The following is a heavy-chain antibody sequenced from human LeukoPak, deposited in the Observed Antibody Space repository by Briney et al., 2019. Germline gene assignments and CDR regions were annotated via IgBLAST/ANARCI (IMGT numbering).Heavy chain of an antibody. CDR1: GFTFSSYA. D-gene: IGHD2-2*02. Sequence: GGPLRLSCAASGFTFSSYAMSWVRQAPGKGLEWVSAISGSGGSTYYADSVKGRFTISRDNAKNSLYLQMNSLRAEDTAVYYCARASRLGYCSSTSCYTGIDYWGQGTLVTVSS. J-gene: IGHJ4*02. CDR3: ARASRLGYCSSTSCYTGIDY. V-gene: IGHV3-23*01. CDR2: ISGSGGST.